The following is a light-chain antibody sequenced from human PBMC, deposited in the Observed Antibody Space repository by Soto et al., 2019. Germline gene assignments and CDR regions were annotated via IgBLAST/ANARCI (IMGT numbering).Light chain of an antibody. CDR3: QQYNSYSRWT. J-gene: IGKJ1*01. CDR2: DAS. Sequence: DIQMTQSPSTLSASVGDRVTIPCRASQSISTWLAWYQQKPGKAPKLLIYDASSLESGVPSRFSGSGSGTEFTLTISSLHPDDFATYYCQQYNSYSRWTFGQGTKVDIK. CDR1: QSISTW. V-gene: IGKV1-5*01.